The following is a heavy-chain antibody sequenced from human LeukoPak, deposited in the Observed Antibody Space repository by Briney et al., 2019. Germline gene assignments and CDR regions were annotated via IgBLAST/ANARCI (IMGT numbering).Heavy chain of an antibody. J-gene: IGHJ6*02. CDR2: TSGSGGGT. D-gene: IGHD6-13*01. CDR3: AKDLASDYYYGMDV. V-gene: IGHV3-23*01. CDR1: GFTFSSYD. Sequence: PGGSLRLSCAASGFTFSSYDMSWVRQAPRKGLEWVSATSGSGGGTNYADSVKGRFTISRDNSKNTLYLQMNSLRAEDTAIYYCAKDLASDYYYGMDVWGQGTTVTVSS.